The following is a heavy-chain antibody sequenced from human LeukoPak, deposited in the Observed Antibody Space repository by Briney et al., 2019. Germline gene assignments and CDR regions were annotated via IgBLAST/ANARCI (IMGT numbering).Heavy chain of an antibody. J-gene: IGHJ6*03. V-gene: IGHV3-30-3*01. D-gene: IGHD5-18*01. CDR2: ISYDGSNK. CDR3: ARTVGYSDGYGYYYYMDV. CDR1: GFTFSSYA. Sequence: GGSLRLSCAASGFTFSSYAMHWVRQAPGKGLEGVAVISYDGSNKYYADSVKGRFTISRDNAKNSLYLQMNSLRAEDTAVYYCARTVGYSDGYGYYYYMDVWGKGTTVTVSS.